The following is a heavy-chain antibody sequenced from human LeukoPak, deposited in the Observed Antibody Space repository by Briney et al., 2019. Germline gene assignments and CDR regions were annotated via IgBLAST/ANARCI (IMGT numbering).Heavy chain of an antibody. CDR2: IWSDASNK. D-gene: IGHD1-26*01. J-gene: IGHJ4*02. CDR3: ARALGSSSDY. V-gene: IGHV3-33*01. Sequence: GGSLRLSCAASGFTFSAYGMEWVRQAPGKGLEWVAAIWSDASNKYYADSVKGRFTIPRDNAKNTLYLQMHSLRAEDTAVYYCARALGSSSDYWGQGTLVTVSS. CDR1: GFTFSAYG.